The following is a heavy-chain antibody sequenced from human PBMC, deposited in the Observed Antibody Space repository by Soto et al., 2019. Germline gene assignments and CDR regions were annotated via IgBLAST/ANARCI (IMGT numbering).Heavy chain of an antibody. J-gene: IGHJ4*02. D-gene: IGHD1-26*01. Sequence: ASVKVSCKASGYTFTVYYMHWVRQAPGQGLEWMGWINPKSGGTMYPQKFQGRVTMTWDTSISTAYMALTRLRSDDTAVYYCARDLEKGGGSAGFAYWGQGTLVTVSS. V-gene: IGHV1-2*02. CDR2: INPKSGGT. CDR1: GYTFTVYY. CDR3: ARDLEKGGGSAGFAY.